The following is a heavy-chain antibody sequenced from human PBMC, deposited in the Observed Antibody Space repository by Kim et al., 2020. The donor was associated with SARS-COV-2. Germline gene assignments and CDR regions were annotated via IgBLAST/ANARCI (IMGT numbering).Heavy chain of an antibody. Sequence: SVKVSCKASGGTFSSYAISWVRQAPGQGLEWMGGIIPIFGTANYAQKFQGRVTITADESTSTAYMELSSLRSEDTAVYYCARGRPLVSGSYYVLDYWGQGTLVTVSS. V-gene: IGHV1-69*13. CDR2: IIPIFGTA. CDR1: GGTFSSYA. J-gene: IGHJ4*02. CDR3: ARGRPLVSGSYYVLDY. D-gene: IGHD3-10*01.